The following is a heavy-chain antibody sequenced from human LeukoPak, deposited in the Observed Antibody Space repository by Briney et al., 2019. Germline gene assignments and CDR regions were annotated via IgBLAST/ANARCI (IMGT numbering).Heavy chain of an antibody. Sequence: SETLSLTCTVSGGSISSCYWSWIRQPPGKGLEWIGYIYYSGSTNYNPSLKSRVTISVDTSKNQFSLKLSSVTAADTAVYYCARGQLRFLEWLSDNWFDPWGQGTLVTVSS. D-gene: IGHD3-3*01. CDR2: IYYSGST. V-gene: IGHV4-59*01. CDR1: GGSISSCY. J-gene: IGHJ5*02. CDR3: ARGQLRFLEWLSDNWFDP.